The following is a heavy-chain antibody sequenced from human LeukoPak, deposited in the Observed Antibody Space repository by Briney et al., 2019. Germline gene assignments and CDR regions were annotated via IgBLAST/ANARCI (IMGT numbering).Heavy chain of an antibody. Sequence: SETLSLTCAVSGYSISSDYYWGWIRQPPGKGLEWIGSIYHSGTTYYNPSLKSRVTLSVDTSKNQFSLKLSSVTAADTAVYYCARHLNSIFGVVTPDYWGQGTLVTVSS. V-gene: IGHV4-38-2*01. CDR1: GYSISSDYY. CDR2: IYHSGTT. D-gene: IGHD3-3*01. J-gene: IGHJ4*02. CDR3: ARHLNSIFGVVTPDY.